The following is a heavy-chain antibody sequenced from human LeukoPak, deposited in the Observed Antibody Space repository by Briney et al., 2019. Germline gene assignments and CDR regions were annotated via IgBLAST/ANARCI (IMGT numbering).Heavy chain of an antibody. D-gene: IGHD3-10*01. J-gene: IGHJ5*02. Sequence: ASVKVSCTASGYTFTGYYMHWVRQAPGQGLEWMGWINPNSGGTNYAQKFQGRVTMTRDTSISTAYMELSRLRSDDTAVYYCAREYAGGSGSFDPWGQGTLVTVSS. CDR3: AREYAGGSGSFDP. V-gene: IGHV1-2*02. CDR2: INPNSGGT. CDR1: GYTFTGYY.